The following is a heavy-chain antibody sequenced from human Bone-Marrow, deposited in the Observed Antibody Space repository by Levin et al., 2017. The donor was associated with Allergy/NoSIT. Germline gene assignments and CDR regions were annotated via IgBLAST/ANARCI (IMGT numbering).Heavy chain of an antibody. V-gene: IGHV4-59*01. CDR3: ARGRDDHNYWTFDS. CDR1: GASIGSYY. J-gene: IGHJ4*02. CDR2: VHHTVAT. D-gene: IGHD5-24*01. Sequence: SETLSLTCTVSGASIGSYYWSWIRQPPGKRLEWLGYVHHTVATNYNPSLKSRVSLSVDTSKNRFSLNLNSVTAADTAVYYCARGRDDHNYWTFDSWGQGTLVTVSS.